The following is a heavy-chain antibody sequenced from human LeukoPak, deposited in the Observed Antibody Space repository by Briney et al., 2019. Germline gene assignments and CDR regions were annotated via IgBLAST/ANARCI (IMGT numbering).Heavy chain of an antibody. Sequence: ASVKVSCKASGYTFTSYDINWVRQATGQGLEWMGWMNPNSGNTGYAQKFQGRVTMTRDTSISTAYMELSRLRSDDTAVYYCARDLHHGQWPTPGDYWGQGTLVTVSS. CDR3: ARDLHHGQWPTPGDY. CDR1: GYTFTSYD. J-gene: IGHJ4*02. V-gene: IGHV1-8*01. D-gene: IGHD6-19*01. CDR2: MNPNSGNT.